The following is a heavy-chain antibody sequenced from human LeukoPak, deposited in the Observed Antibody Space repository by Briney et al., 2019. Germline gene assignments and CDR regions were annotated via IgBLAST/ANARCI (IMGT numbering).Heavy chain of an antibody. CDR1: GGSISSYY. V-gene: IGHV4-59*08. J-gene: IGHJ4*02. CDR2: IYYSGST. CDR3: ARQVSGSSGWYYYSDY. Sequence: PSETLSLTCTVSGGSISSYYWSWIRQPPGKGLEWIGYIYYSGSTNYNPSLKSRVTISVDTSKNQFSLKLSSVTAADTAVYYCARQVSGSSGWYYYSDYWGQGTLVTVSS. D-gene: IGHD6-19*01.